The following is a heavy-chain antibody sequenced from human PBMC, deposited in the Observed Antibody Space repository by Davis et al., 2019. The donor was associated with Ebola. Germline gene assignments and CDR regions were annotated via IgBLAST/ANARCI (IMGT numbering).Heavy chain of an antibody. Sequence: ASVKVSCKASGYRFTSYYMHWVQQAPGQGLEWMGIINPITGGTSYAQNFQVRVNMTRDTSTSTAYMELSSLRSEDTAVYYCAREGGRYYDSSGYVFDIWGQGTMVKVSS. CDR3: AREGGRYYDSSGYVFDI. D-gene: IGHD3-22*01. CDR2: INPITGGT. J-gene: IGHJ3*02. V-gene: IGHV1-46*01. CDR1: GYRFTSYY.